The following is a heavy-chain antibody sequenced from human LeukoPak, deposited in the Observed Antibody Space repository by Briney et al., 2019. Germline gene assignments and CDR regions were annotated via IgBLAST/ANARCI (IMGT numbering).Heavy chain of an antibody. CDR1: GFTFSSYA. J-gene: IGHJ4*02. CDR3: TRRAPSHDFDY. CDR2: ISGSGANT. Sequence: GGSLRLSCAASGFTFSSYAMSWVRQAPGKGLEWVSGISGSGANTYYADSVKGRFTISRDNAKSSLYLQMNSLRVDDTALYYCTRRAPSHDFDYWGQGTLVTVSS. V-gene: IGHV3-23*01.